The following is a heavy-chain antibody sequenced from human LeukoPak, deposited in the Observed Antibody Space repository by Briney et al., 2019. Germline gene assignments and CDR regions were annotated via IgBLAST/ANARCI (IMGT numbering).Heavy chain of an antibody. CDR1: GFTFSSYA. D-gene: IGHD3-10*01. CDR3: AKDKGYYASGSYKEYVQD. V-gene: IGHV3-23*01. Sequence: GGSLRLSCAASGFTFSSYAMTWVRQAPGKGLEWVSAISGHGDGTYYADSVRGRFTTSRDNSNNTLYLQTNSLRAEDTALYYCAKDKGYYASGSYKEYVQDWGQGTLVTVSS. J-gene: IGHJ1*01. CDR2: ISGHGDGT.